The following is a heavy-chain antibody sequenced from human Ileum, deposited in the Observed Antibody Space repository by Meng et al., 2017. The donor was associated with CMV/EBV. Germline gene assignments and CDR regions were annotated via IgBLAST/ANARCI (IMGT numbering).Heavy chain of an antibody. V-gene: IGHV3-30*02. Sequence: SGFTFSISGMHWVRQAPGKGLEWVALIRSDGSDEYYADSVKGRFTISKDNSKNMLFLQMNSLRAEDTAVYYCPKDKGFRYLEWSSVRGQGTLVTVSS. CDR2: IRSDGSDE. CDR1: GFTFSISG. D-gene: IGHD3-3*01. CDR3: PKDKGFRYLEWSSV. J-gene: IGHJ4*02.